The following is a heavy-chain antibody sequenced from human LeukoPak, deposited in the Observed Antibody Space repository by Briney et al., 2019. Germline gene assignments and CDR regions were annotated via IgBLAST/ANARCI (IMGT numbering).Heavy chain of an antibody. V-gene: IGHV4-39*07. CDR2: IYYSGST. CDR3: ARDQRGSSSLDY. D-gene: IGHD6-13*01. Sequence: SETLSLTCTVSGDSISSSSYYWGWIRQPPGKGLEWIGSIYYSGSTYYNPSLKSRVTISVDTSKNQFSLKLSSVTAADTAVYYCARDQRGSSSLDYWGQGTLVTISS. CDR1: GDSISSSSYY. J-gene: IGHJ4*02.